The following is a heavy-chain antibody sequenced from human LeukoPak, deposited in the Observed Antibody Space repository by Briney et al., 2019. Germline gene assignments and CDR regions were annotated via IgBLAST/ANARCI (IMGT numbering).Heavy chain of an antibody. CDR2: ISGSGDNT. CDR1: GFTFSSHG. Sequence: GGSLRLSCAASGFTFSSHGMSWVRQAPGKGLEWVSTISGSGDNTYYADSVKGRFTISRDNSKNTLYLQMNSLRAEDTAVYYCAIQWGSGGYDYWGQGTLVTVSS. V-gene: IGHV3-23*01. D-gene: IGHD1-26*01. CDR3: AIQWGSGGYDY. J-gene: IGHJ4*02.